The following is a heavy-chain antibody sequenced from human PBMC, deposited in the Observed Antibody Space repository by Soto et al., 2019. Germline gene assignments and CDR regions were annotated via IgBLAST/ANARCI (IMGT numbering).Heavy chain of an antibody. D-gene: IGHD5-12*01. V-gene: IGHV6-1*01. Sequence: SQTRSLTFAISGDSVSSNRAAWNWIRKSPSRGLEWLGRTYYRSKWYNDYAVSVKSRITINPDTSKNQFSLQLNSVTPEDTAVYYCARASWIAYAFDIWGQGTMVTVSS. CDR1: GDSVSSNRAA. CDR3: ARASWIAYAFDI. CDR2: TYYRSKWYN. J-gene: IGHJ3*02.